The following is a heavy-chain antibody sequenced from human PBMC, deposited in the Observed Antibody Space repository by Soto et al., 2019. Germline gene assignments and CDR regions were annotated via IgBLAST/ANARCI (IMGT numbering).Heavy chain of an antibody. D-gene: IGHD2-21*02. CDR3: ARGIDSVVTKLDY. CDR2: INSDGSST. CDR1: GFTFSSYW. V-gene: IGHV3-74*01. J-gene: IGHJ4*02. Sequence: EVQLVESGGGLVQPGGSLRLSCAASGFTFSSYWMHWVRQAPGKGLVWVSRINSDGSSTSDADSVKGRFTISRDNAKNTLDLQMNRLRAEDTAGYYCARGIDSVVTKLDYWGQGTLVTVSS.